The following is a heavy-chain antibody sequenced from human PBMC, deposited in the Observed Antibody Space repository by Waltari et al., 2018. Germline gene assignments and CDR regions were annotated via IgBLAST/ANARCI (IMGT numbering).Heavy chain of an antibody. CDR2: INQSGTT. D-gene: IGHD3-10*01. V-gene: IGHV4-34*01. J-gene: IGHJ3*02. Sequence: QVQLQQWGAGLLKPSETLSLTCAVYGGSFSGYYWSWIRQPPGKGLEWIGEINQSGTTNYNPSLKGRVTISVDPSKNQFSLKLSSGTAADTAVYYCARPDGLYGSGSYGAFDIWGQGTMVTVSS. CDR1: GGSFSGYY. CDR3: ARPDGLYGSGSYGAFDI.